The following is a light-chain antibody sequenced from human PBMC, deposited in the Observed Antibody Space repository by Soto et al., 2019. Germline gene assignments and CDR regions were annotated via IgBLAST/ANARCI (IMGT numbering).Light chain of an antibody. CDR3: QRRSNCPPLT. V-gene: IGKV3-11*01. Sequence: EIVLTQSPATLSLSPGEKDTLSCRASQSVSSYLAWDQQKPGQAPRLLIYDASNRAPGIPARFSGGGSGTAFPLPITTLDLEFFSFYYFQRRSNCPPLTFGGGTRGDIK. CDR2: DAS. J-gene: IGKJ4*01. CDR1: QSVSSY.